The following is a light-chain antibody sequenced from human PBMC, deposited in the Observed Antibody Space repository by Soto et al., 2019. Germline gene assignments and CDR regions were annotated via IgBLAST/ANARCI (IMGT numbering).Light chain of an antibody. CDR2: DVN. CDR3: SSYAGSNNWV. Sequence: QSALTQPPSASGSPGQSLTIXCTGTSTDVGNYNYVSWYQQHPGKAPKLMISDVNRRPSGVPDRFSGSKSGNTASLTVSGLQAEDEADYYCSSYAGSNNWVFGGGTKLTVL. V-gene: IGLV2-8*01. J-gene: IGLJ3*02. CDR1: STDVGNYNY.